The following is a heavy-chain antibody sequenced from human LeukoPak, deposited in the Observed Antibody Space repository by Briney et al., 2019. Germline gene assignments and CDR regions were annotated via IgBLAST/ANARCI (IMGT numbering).Heavy chain of an antibody. CDR1: GFTFSSYR. Sequence: PGGSLRLSCAASGFTFSSYRMNWVRQARGKGLEWVSFISSSMSTKYYADSVKGRFTISRDNAKNSLYLQMNSLRDEGTAVYYCARGYNYGPPNGMDVWGQGTTVTVSS. D-gene: IGHD1-1*01. V-gene: IGHV3-48*02. CDR3: ARGYNYGPPNGMDV. J-gene: IGHJ6*02. CDR2: ISSSMSTK.